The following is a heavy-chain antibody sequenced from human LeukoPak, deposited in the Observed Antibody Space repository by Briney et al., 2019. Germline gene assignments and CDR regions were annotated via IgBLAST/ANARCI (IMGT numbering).Heavy chain of an antibody. CDR3: AKVSGRIQIWPQPFGDGMDV. Sequence: PGGSLRLSCAASGFTFSSYWMNWVRQAPGKGLVWVSRIASDGSSTTYADSVKGRFTISRDNSKNMLYLQMNSLRAEDTAVYYCAKVSGRIQIWPQPFGDGMDVWGQGTTVTVSS. D-gene: IGHD3-10*01. V-gene: IGHV3-74*01. CDR2: IASDGSST. CDR1: GFTFSSYW. J-gene: IGHJ6*02.